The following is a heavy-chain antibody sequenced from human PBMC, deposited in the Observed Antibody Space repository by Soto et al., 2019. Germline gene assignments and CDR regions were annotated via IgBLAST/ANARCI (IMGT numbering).Heavy chain of an antibody. Sequence: QVQLVESGGGVVQPGRSLRLSCAASGFTFSSYAMHWVRQAPGKGLEWVAVISYDGSNKYYADSVKGRFTISRDNSKNRKYLQMNSLRAEDTAVYYCAREGGGIAVAGTFDYWGQGTLVTVSS. D-gene: IGHD6-19*01. CDR2: ISYDGSNK. J-gene: IGHJ4*02. CDR3: AREGGGIAVAGTFDY. V-gene: IGHV3-30-3*01. CDR1: GFTFSSYA.